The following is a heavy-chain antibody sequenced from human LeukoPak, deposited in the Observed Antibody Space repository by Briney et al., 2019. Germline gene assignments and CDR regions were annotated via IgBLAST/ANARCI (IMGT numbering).Heavy chain of an antibody. V-gene: IGHV4-38-2*01. D-gene: IGHD3-10*01. CDR2: IYHSGST. CDR1: GYSISSGYY. CDR3: ARGAIITMVRGVSRVFDY. J-gene: IGHJ4*02. Sequence: PSETLSLTCAVSGYSISSGYYWGWIRQPPGKGLEWIGSIYHSGSTYYNPSLKSRVTISVDTSKNQFSLKLSSVTAADTPVYYCARGAIITMVRGVSRVFDYWGQGTLVTVSS.